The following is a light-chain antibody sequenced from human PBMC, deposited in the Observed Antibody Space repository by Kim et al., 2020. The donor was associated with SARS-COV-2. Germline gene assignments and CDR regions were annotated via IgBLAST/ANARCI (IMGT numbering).Light chain of an antibody. J-gene: IGKJ2*03. CDR1: QDISVW. CDR2: KAT. V-gene: IGKV1-5*03. Sequence: DIHMTQSPSTLSASVGDRVTITCRASQDISVWLAWYQQRSGNAPELLIYKATILHRGVPSRFSARGSGTEFTLTISSLQPDDSATYYCQHYNTPPYSFGQGTKLDI. CDR3: QHYNTPPYS.